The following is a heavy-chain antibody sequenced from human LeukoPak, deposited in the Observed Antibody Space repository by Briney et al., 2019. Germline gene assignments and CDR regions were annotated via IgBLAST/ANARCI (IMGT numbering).Heavy chain of an antibody. CDR3: AREGYSGNWFDP. Sequence: GGSLRLSCTVSGFTVSSNSMNWVRQAPGKGLEWVSSISSSSSYIYYADSVKGRFTISRDNAKNSLYLQMNSLRAEDTAVYYCAREGYSGNWFDPWGQGTLVTVSS. D-gene: IGHD2-15*01. V-gene: IGHV3-21*01. CDR1: GFTVSSNS. J-gene: IGHJ5*02. CDR2: ISSSSSYI.